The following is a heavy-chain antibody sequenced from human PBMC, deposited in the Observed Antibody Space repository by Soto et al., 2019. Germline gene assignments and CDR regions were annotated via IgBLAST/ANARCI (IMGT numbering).Heavy chain of an antibody. J-gene: IGHJ5*02. CDR1: GDTISTGGYS. Sequence: QLQLQESGSRLVKSSETLSLTCAVSGDTISTGGYSWAWIRQPPGKPLEWIGHTYHSGNPYYKPSHHSRIILAVASSTTHFSPKLSSVPAAHTASYYSAIETYGNYVAYFDPWGQGTLVTVSS. CDR2: TYHSGNP. CDR3: AIETYGNYVAYFDP. D-gene: IGHD4-17*01. V-gene: IGHV4-30-2*01.